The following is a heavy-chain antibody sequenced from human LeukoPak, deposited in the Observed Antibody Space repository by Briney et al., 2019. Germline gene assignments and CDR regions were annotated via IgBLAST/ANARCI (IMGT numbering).Heavy chain of an antibody. CDR1: GFTFSSYS. D-gene: IGHD4-23*01. V-gene: IGHV3-21*01. CDR3: AREPRWYFDY. J-gene: IGHJ4*02. CDR2: ISSSSSYI. Sequence: GGSLRLSCAASGFTFSSYSVNWVRQAPGKGLEWVSSISSSSSYIYYADSVKGRFTISRDNAKNSLYLQMNSLRAEDTAVYYCAREPRWYFDYWGQGTLVTVSS.